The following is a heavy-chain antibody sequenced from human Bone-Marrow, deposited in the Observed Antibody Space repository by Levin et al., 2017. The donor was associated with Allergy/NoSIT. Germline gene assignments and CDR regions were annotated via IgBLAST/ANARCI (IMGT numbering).Heavy chain of an antibody. Sequence: ETLSLTCADSGITLSHYWMHWVRQAPGKGLVWVSRINNYGSSTTYADSVKGRYTISRDNAKNTLYLQMNSLRAEDTAVYYCARGINFGGVAFDIWGQGTVVTVSS. D-gene: IGHD3-16*01. CDR2: INNYGSST. CDR1: GITLSHYW. J-gene: IGHJ3*02. CDR3: ARGINFGGVAFDI. V-gene: IGHV3-74*01.